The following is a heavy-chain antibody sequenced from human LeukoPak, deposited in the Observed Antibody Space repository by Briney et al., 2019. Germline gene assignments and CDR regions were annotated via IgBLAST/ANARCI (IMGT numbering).Heavy chain of an antibody. J-gene: IGHJ4*02. CDR3: ARGGVDHYGSGTYYLMYYFDH. CDR1: GFTFNTYG. Sequence: GWTLRLSCAASGFTFNTYGMSWVRQAPGKGLEWVSGISGSGGATYYADSVKGRLTVSRDDPHNTLYLQMNSVRAEDTAVYFCARGGVDHYGSGTYYLMYYFDHWGQGALVTVSS. D-gene: IGHD3-10*01. V-gene: IGHV3-23*01. CDR2: ISGSGGAT.